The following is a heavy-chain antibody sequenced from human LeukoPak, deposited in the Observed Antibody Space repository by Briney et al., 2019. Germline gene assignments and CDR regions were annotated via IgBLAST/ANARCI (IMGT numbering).Heavy chain of an antibody. D-gene: IGHD3-3*01. CDR2: MNPNSGNT. V-gene: IGHV1-8*03. CDR1: GGTFSSYA. Sequence: SSVKVSCKASGGTFSSYAISWVRQATGQGLEWMGWMNPNSGNTGYAQKFQGRVTITRNTSISTAYMELSSLRSEDTAVYYCARRTAYYDFWSGYYTGAFDIWGQGTMVTVSS. J-gene: IGHJ3*02. CDR3: ARRTAYYDFWSGYYTGAFDI.